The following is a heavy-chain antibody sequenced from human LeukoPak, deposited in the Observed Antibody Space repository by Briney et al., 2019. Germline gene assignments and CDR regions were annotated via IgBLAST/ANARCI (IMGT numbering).Heavy chain of an antibody. D-gene: IGHD6-13*01. V-gene: IGHV1-2*06. Sequence: ASVKVSCKASGYTFTSNYMHWVRQAPGQGLEWMGRINPNSGGTNYAQKFQGRVTMTRDTSISTAYMELSRLRSDDTAVYYCARDCGSSSWYKSYNWFDPWGQGTLVTVSS. J-gene: IGHJ5*02. CDR3: ARDCGSSSWYKSYNWFDP. CDR1: GYTFTSNY. CDR2: INPNSGGT.